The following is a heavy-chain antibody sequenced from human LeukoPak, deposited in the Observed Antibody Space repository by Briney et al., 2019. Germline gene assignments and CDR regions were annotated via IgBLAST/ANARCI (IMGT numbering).Heavy chain of an antibody. J-gene: IGHJ4*02. Sequence: ASVKVSCMASGYTFTSYYMHWVRQAPGQGLEWMGIINPSGGSTNYAQKFQGRVTMTRDMSTSTVYMELSSLRSEDTAVYYCARDGDDFWSGYLFDYWGQGTLVTVSS. V-gene: IGHV1-46*01. CDR2: INPSGGST. CDR1: GYTFTSYY. D-gene: IGHD3-3*01. CDR3: ARDGDDFWSGYLFDY.